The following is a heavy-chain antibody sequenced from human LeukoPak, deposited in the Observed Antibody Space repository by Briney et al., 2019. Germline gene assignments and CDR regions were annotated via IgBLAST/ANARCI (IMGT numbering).Heavy chain of an antibody. CDR3: ARKSDSLLVREGDC. Sequence: GGSLRLSCAASGFTVNRNYMIWVRQAPGEGLECVSVIYSGGTTWYADSVKGRFTISRDTNTLYLQMNSLRAEDTAVYYCARKSDSLLVREGDCWGQGTLVPVSS. CDR1: GFTVNRNY. CDR2: IYSGGTT. J-gene: IGHJ4*02. D-gene: IGHD3-10*01. V-gene: IGHV3-66*01.